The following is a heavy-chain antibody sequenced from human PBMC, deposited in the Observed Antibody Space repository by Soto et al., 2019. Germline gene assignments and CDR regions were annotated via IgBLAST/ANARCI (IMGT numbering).Heavy chain of an antibody. Sequence: TLSLTCTVSGCSISSGDYYWSWIRQHPGKGLEWIGYIYYSGSTYYNPSLKSRVTISVDTSKNQFSLKLSSVTAADTAVYYCASAYGDYESPFDYWGQGTLVTVSS. CDR2: IYYSGST. CDR1: GCSISSGDYY. D-gene: IGHD4-17*01. V-gene: IGHV4-31*03. J-gene: IGHJ4*02. CDR3: ASAYGDYESPFDY.